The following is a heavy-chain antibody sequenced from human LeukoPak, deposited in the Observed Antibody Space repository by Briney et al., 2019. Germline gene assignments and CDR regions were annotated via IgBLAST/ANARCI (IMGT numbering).Heavy chain of an antibody. D-gene: IGHD5-18*01. CDR1: GFTFSSYA. V-gene: IGHV3-30*04. CDR3: ARAGGYSYGSLPNYYYYGMDV. CDR2: ISYDGSNK. J-gene: IGHJ6*02. Sequence: GGSLRLSCAASGFTFSSYAMHWVRQAPGKRLEWVAVISYDGSNKYYADSVKGRFTISRDNSKNTLYLQMNSLRAEDTAVYYCARAGGYSYGSLPNYYYYGMDVWGQGTTVTVSS.